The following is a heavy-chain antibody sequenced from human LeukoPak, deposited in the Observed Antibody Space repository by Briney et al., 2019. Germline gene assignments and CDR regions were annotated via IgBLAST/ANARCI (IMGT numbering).Heavy chain of an antibody. Sequence: GGSLCLSCAVYGFTFSSSAMSWVRQAPGKGLEWVLALSGSGGSTYYADSVKGRFTISRDNSKNTLYLQMNSLRAEDTAVYYCANGYYDSSGYYTDYFDYWGQGTLVTVSS. CDR2: LSGSGGST. D-gene: IGHD3-22*01. V-gene: IGHV3-23*01. J-gene: IGHJ4*02. CDR3: ANGYYDSSGYYTDYFDY. CDR1: GFTFSSSA.